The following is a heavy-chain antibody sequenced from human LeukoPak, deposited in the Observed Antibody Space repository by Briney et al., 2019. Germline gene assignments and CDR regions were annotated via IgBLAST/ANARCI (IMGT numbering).Heavy chain of an antibody. CDR2: TYYRSKWSN. CDR3: ARGGGAFDI. V-gene: IGHV6-1*01. CDR1: GDSVSSNSAA. J-gene: IGHJ3*02. Sequence: SQTLSLTFAISGDSVSSNSAAWNWIRHSPSRGLEWLGRTYYRSKWSNDYAVSVRSRITINPDTSKNHFSLQLNSVTPEDTAVYYCARGGGAFDIWGQGTMVTVTS.